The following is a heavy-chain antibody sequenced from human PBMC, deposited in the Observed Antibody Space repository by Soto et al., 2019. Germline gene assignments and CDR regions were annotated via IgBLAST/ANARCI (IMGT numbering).Heavy chain of an antibody. Sequence: SETQSLTCTVSGGSISRYYWSWIRHPPGKGLEWIGYIYYSGSTNYNPSLKSRVTISVDTSKNQFSLKLSSVTAADTAVYYCARGISGYSFEGSYNSYRYVIYFRAQRTTVPVS. V-gene: IGHV4-59*01. J-gene: IGHJ6*02. D-gene: IGHD5-18*01. CDR3: ARGISGYSFEGSYNSYRYVIYF. CDR1: GGSISRYY. CDR2: IYYSGST.